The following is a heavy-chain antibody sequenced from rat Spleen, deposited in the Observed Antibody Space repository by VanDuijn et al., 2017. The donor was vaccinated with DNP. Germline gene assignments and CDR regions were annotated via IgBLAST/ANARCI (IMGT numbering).Heavy chain of an antibody. CDR2: ISSGGST. V-gene: IGHV2S12*01. D-gene: IGHD2-3*01. J-gene: IGHJ1*01. CDR3: SRDRDRIGIRTWYFDF. CDR1: GFSLTNYG. Sequence: QVQLKESGPGLVQPSQTLSLTCTVSGFSLTNYGVSWVRQPPGKGLEWIAAISSGGSTYYNSVFKFRLSISRATSKSQVFLKMNSLQTEDSAIYFCSRDRDRIGIRTWYFDFWGPGTMVTVSS.